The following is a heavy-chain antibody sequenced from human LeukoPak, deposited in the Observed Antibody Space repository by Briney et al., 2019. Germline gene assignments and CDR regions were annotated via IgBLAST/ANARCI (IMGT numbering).Heavy chain of an antibody. CDR2: ISHSGDNI. CDR1: EFTFSSYA. J-gene: IGHJ4*02. Sequence: GGSLRLSCTASEFTFSSYAMSWVRQAPGKGLEWVSVISHSGDNIYYADSVKGRFTISRDNSKNTLYLQMNSLRAEDTAVYYCAQDPLMGGYNSGWYNWGQGTLVTVSS. V-gene: IGHV3-23*01. D-gene: IGHD6-19*01. CDR3: AQDPLMGGYNSGWYN.